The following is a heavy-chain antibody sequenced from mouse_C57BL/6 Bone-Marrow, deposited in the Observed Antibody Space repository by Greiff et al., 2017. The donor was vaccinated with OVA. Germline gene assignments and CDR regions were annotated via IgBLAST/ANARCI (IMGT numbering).Heavy chain of an antibody. CDR2: ISYDGSN. CDR1: GYSITSGYY. V-gene: IGHV3-6*01. J-gene: IGHJ3*01. D-gene: IGHD2-12*01. Sequence: EVQLMESGPGLVKPSQSLSLTCSVTGYSITSGYYWNWIRQFPGNKLEWMGYISYDGSNNYNPSLKNRISITRDTSKTQFFLKLNSVTTEDTATYYGAREDSQGAWFAYWGQGTLVTVSA. CDR3: AREDSQGAWFAY.